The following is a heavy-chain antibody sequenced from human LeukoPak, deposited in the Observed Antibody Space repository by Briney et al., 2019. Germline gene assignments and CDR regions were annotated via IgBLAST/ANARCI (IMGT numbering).Heavy chain of an antibody. D-gene: IGHD3-3*01. J-gene: IGHJ4*02. Sequence: GGSLRPSCSASNFILSTYAMSWVRQAPGKGLDWVASLSGSGGNTYYAESVKGRFTISRDISRDTVYLQMNSLRAEDTAVYYCAKAPHFDFWSGYSYYFDYWGQGTLVTVSS. CDR2: LSGSGGNT. CDR3: AKAPHFDFWSGYSYYFDY. CDR1: NFILSTYA. V-gene: IGHV3-23*01.